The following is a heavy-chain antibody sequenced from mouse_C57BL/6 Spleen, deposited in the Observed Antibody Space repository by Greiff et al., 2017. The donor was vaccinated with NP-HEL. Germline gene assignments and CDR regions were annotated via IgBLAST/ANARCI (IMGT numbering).Heavy chain of an antibody. Sequence: EVMLVESGGGLVQPGGSLSLSCAASGFTFTDYYMSWVRQPPGKALEWLGFIRNKANGYTTEYSASVKGRFTISRDNSQSILYLQRNALRAEDSATYYCARDYDYDYYAMDYWGQRTSVTVSS. CDR3: ARDYDYDYYAMDY. CDR2: IRNKANGYTT. CDR1: GFTFTDYY. D-gene: IGHD2-4*01. V-gene: IGHV7-3*01. J-gene: IGHJ4*01.